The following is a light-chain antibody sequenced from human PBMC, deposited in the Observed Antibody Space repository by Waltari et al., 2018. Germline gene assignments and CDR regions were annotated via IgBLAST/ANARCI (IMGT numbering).Light chain of an antibody. CDR1: QSVLYSSNNKNY. Sequence: DIVMTQSPDSLAVSLGERATINCKSSQSVLYSSNNKNYLAWYQQKPEQPPELRIYWASTREYGVPDRFSGSGSGTDFTLTISSRQAEAVAVYYCQQYYSTPTWTFGQGTKVEIK. CDR2: WAS. CDR3: QQYYSTPTWT. J-gene: IGKJ1*01. V-gene: IGKV4-1*01.